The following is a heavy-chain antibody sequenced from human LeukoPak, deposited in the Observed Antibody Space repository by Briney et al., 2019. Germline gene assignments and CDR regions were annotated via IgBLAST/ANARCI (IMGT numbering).Heavy chain of an antibody. CDR2: IKQDGSEK. J-gene: IGHJ4*02. Sequence: GGSLRLSCAAPGFTFSSYWMSWVRQAPGKRLEWVANIKQDGSEKYYVDSVKGRFTISRDNAKNSLYLQMNSLRAEDTAVYYCARVESSGYFDYWGQGTLVTVSS. V-gene: IGHV3-7*01. CDR3: ARVESSGYFDY. D-gene: IGHD3-22*01. CDR1: GFTFSSYW.